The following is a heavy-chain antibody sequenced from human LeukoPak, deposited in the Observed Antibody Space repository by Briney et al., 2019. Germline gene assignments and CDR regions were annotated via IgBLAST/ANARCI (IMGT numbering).Heavy chain of an antibody. Sequence: SETLSLTCTVSGGSISSYYWSWIRQPAGKGLEWIGRIYIGGSPNYNPSLKSRVTISVDTSKNQFSLKLNSVTAADTAVYYCARGSLGGHWYFDLWGRGTLVTVSS. J-gene: IGHJ2*01. V-gene: IGHV4-4*07. D-gene: IGHD3-16*01. CDR3: ARGSLGGHWYFDL. CDR2: IYIGGSP. CDR1: GGSISSYY.